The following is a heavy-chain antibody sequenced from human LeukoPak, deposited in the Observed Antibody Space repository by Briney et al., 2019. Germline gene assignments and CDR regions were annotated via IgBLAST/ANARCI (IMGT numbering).Heavy chain of an antibody. Sequence: ASVKVSCKASGGTFSSYAISWVRQAPGQGLEWMGGIIPIFGTANYAQKFQGGVTITADESTSTAYMELSSLRAEDTAVYYCARGGYYYDSSGPQFDYWGQGTLVTVSS. D-gene: IGHD3-22*01. CDR1: GGTFSSYA. CDR2: IIPIFGTA. J-gene: IGHJ4*02. V-gene: IGHV1-69*13. CDR3: ARGGYYYDSSGPQFDY.